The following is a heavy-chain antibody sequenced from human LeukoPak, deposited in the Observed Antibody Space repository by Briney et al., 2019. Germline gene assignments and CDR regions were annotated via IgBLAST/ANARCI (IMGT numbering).Heavy chain of an antibody. Sequence: GGSLRLSCAASGFTFSSYSMNWVRQAPGKGLEWVSSISSSSSYIYYADSVEGRFTISRDNAKDSLYLQMNSLRAEDTAVYYCASSVVVAASWFDPWGQGTLVTVSS. J-gene: IGHJ5*02. CDR1: GFTFSSYS. CDR3: ASSVVVAASWFDP. CDR2: ISSSSSYI. D-gene: IGHD2-15*01. V-gene: IGHV3-21*01.